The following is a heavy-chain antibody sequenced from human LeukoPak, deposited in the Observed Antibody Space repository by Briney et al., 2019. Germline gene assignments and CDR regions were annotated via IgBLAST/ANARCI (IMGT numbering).Heavy chain of an antibody. D-gene: IGHD6-19*01. J-gene: IGHJ4*02. Sequence: SETLSLTCTVSGGSISSYYWSWIRQPPGKGLEWIGYIYYSGSTNYNPSLKSRVTISVDTSKNQFSLKLSSVTAADTAVYYCARTSSSGSAHWGQGTLVTVSS. CDR3: ARTSSSGSAH. CDR2: IYYSGST. CDR1: GGSISSYY. V-gene: IGHV4-59*08.